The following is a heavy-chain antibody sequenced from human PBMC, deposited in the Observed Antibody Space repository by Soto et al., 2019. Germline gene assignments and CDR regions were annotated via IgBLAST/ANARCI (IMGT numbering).Heavy chain of an antibody. D-gene: IGHD1-1*01. CDR2: ISGDGSST. Sequence: EVQLVESGGGLVQPGGSLRLSCAASGFTFSNYWMHWVRQVPGKGLVWVSRISGDGSSTHYADFAKGRFTISRDNAKNTVYLPMNSLRVEDTAVYYCARRDWNGGYCDFWGQGILVTVSS. V-gene: IGHV3-74*01. J-gene: IGHJ4*02. CDR1: GFTFSNYW. CDR3: ARRDWNGGYCDF.